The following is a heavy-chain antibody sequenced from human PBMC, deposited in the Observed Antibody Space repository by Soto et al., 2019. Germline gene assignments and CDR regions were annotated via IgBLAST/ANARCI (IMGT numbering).Heavy chain of an antibody. V-gene: IGHV4-34*01. J-gene: IGHJ6*01. CDR1: GGSFSGYY. CDR3: ARGVGIAAAGTRGYYYGMDV. D-gene: IGHD6-13*01. Sequence: SETLSLTCAVYGGSFSGYYWSWIRQPPGKGLEWIGEINHSGSTNYNPSLKSRVTISVDTSKNQFSLKLSSVTAADTAVYYCARGVGIAAAGTRGYYYGMDVWGQGTTVTVSS. CDR2: INHSGST.